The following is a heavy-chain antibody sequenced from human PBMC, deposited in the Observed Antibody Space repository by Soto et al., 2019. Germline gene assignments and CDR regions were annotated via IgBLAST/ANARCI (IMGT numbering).Heavy chain of an antibody. V-gene: IGHV3-23*01. CDR2: LSGSGIGK. D-gene: IGHD2-2*01. CDR1: GFSVTSYA. J-gene: IGHJ4*02. CDR3: AKDRYCSATSCQDLGF. Sequence: GGSLGLSCAASGFSVTSYALSWLGQAPGQGLVWVSVLSGSGIGKEYADSVKGRFTISRDNSRNTLYLQMTGLRVEDTAVYYCAKDRYCSATSCQDLGFWGQGT.